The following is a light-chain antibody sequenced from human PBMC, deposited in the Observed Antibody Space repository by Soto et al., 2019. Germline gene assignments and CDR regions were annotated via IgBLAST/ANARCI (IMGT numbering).Light chain of an antibody. CDR3: QEYGSSYT. J-gene: IGKJ2*01. Sequence: EIVLTQSPGTLSLSPGERATLSCRASQSVGSSYLAWYQQKPGQAPRLLIYGASSRATGIPDRFSGSGSGTDFTLTISRLEPEDSAVYYCQEYGSSYTFGQGTKLEIK. CDR1: QSVGSSY. V-gene: IGKV3-20*01. CDR2: GAS.